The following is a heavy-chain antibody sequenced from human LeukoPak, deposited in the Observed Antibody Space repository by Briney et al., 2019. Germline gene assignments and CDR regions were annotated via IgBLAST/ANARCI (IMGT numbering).Heavy chain of an antibody. Sequence: ASVKVSCKASGYTFTGYYMHWVRQAPGQGREWMGWINPNSGGTNYAQKFQGRVTMTRDTPISTAYMELSRLRSDDTAVYYCARVGDIVVVVAATLYYWGQGTLVTVSS. D-gene: IGHD2-15*01. CDR2: INPNSGGT. J-gene: IGHJ4*02. CDR1: GYTFTGYY. V-gene: IGHV1-2*02. CDR3: ARVGDIVVVVAATLYY.